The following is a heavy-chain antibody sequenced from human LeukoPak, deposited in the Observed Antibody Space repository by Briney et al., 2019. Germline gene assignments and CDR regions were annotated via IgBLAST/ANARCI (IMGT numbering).Heavy chain of an antibody. CDR3: ASPGDIVANYDRESDY. CDR2: INPNSGGT. D-gene: IGHD5-12*01. CDR1: GYTFTGYY. V-gene: IGHV1-2*02. Sequence: ASVKVSCKASGYTFTGYYMHWVRQAPGQGLEWMGWINPNSGGTNYAQKFQGRVTMTRDTSISTAYMELSRLRSDDTAVYYCASPGDIVANYDRESDYWGQGTLVTVSS. J-gene: IGHJ4*02.